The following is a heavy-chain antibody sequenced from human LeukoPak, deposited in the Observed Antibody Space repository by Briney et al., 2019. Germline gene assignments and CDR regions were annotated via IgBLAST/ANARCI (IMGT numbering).Heavy chain of an antibody. J-gene: IGHJ4*02. D-gene: IGHD2-21*02. CDR2: ISGTGGST. CDR1: GFTFSSYA. Sequence: GRSLRLSCAASGFTFSSYAMSWVRQAPGKGLEWVSAISGTGGSTYYADSVKGRFTISRDNSKNTLFLHMNSLRAEDTAVYYCAKGLRYCGGDCYFDYWGQGTLVTVSS. V-gene: IGHV3-23*01. CDR3: AKGLRYCGGDCYFDY.